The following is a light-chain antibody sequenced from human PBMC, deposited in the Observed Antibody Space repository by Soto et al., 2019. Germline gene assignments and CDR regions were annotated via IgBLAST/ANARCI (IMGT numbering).Light chain of an antibody. CDR2: DVS. J-gene: IGLJ1*01. CDR3: CLSAVTFYV. Sequence: QSALTQPLSVSGSPGQSVTISCTGTISDVGTYDFVSWYQQHPGKAPRLMIFDVSERPSGVPDRFSGSKSGNTASLTISGLQAEDEADYYCCLSAVTFYVFHTGTKVT. CDR1: ISDVGTYDF. V-gene: IGLV2-11*01.